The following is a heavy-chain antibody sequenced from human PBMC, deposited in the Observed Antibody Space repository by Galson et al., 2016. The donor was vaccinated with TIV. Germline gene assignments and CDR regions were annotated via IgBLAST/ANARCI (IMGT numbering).Heavy chain of an antibody. CDR1: GGSISSFY. D-gene: IGHD3-16*01. J-gene: IGHJ6*03. CDR2: IYYTGNT. Sequence: LSLTCTVSGGSISSFYWSWIRQPPGKGLEWIGYIYYTGNTIYNPSLNNRATISRDTSRNQISLTLISVTAADTAVYYCARENDHFYYMDVCGKGTAGTVSS. CDR3: ARENDHFYYMDV. V-gene: IGHV4-59*01.